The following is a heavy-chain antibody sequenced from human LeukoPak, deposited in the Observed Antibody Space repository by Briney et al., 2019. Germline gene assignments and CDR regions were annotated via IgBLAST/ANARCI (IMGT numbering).Heavy chain of an antibody. D-gene: IGHD3-10*01. Sequence: GGSLRLSCAASGFSFNTYGMHWVRQAPGKGLEWVAFIRYDGSDKFYGDSVKGRFTISRDNSKNTLYLQMNSLRPEDTAVYYCTQDRELFPFDYWGQGTLVTVSS. CDR3: TQDRELFPFDY. CDR2: IRYDGSDK. CDR1: GFSFNTYG. J-gene: IGHJ4*02. V-gene: IGHV3-30*02.